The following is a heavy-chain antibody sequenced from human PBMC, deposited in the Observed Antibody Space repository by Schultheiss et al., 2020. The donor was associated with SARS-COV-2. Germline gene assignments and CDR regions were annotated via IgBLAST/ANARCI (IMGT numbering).Heavy chain of an antibody. CDR1: GFTFSSYA. V-gene: IGHV3-30*07. Sequence: GGSLRLSCAASGFTFSSYAMHWVRQAPGKGLEWVAVISYDGSNKYYADSVKGRFTISRDNSKNTLYLQMNSLRAEDTAVYYCAKDLYSSGWSTRDYWGQGTLVTVSS. J-gene: IGHJ4*02. D-gene: IGHD6-19*01. CDR3: AKDLYSSGWSTRDY. CDR2: ISYDGSNK.